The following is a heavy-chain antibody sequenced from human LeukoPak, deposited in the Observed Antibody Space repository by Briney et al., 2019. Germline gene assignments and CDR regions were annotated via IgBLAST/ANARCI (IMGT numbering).Heavy chain of an antibody. CDR3: ARGPWSGSGWYFGY. Sequence: GGSLRLSCAASGFTFDDYGMSWVRQAPGKGLEWVSGINWNGGSTGYADSVKGRFTNSRDNAKNSLFLQMNSLRAEDTAMYYCARGPWSGSGWYFGYWGQGTLVTVSS. CDR2: INWNGGST. CDR1: GFTFDDYG. D-gene: IGHD6-19*01. V-gene: IGHV3-20*04. J-gene: IGHJ4*02.